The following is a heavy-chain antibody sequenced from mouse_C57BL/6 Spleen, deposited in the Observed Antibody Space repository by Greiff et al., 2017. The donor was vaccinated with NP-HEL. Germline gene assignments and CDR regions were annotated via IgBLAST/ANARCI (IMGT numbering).Heavy chain of an antibody. D-gene: IGHD1-1*01. V-gene: IGHV5-17*01. J-gene: IGHJ4*01. CDR3: ARKRLYGSSYNAMDY. CDR2: ISSGSSTI. Sequence: DVQLVESGGGLVKPGGSLKLSCAASGFTFSDYGMHWVRQAPEKGLEWVAYISSGSSTIYYADTVKGRFTISRDNAKNTLFLQMTSLRSEDTALYYCARKRLYGSSYNAMDYWGQGTSVTVSS. CDR1: GFTFSDYG.